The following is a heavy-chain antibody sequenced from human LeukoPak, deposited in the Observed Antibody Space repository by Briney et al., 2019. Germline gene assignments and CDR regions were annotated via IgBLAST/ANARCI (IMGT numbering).Heavy chain of an antibody. J-gene: IGHJ4*02. Sequence: PSETLSLTCAVSGGSISSSYYWSWIRQPPGKGLEWIGYIYYSGSTNYNPSLKSRVTISVDTSKNQFSLKLSSVTAADTAVYYCASSKYAMADVDYWGQGTLVTVSS. CDR2: IYYSGST. CDR1: GGSISSSYY. V-gene: IGHV4-61*01. D-gene: IGHD5-24*01. CDR3: ASSKYAMADVDY.